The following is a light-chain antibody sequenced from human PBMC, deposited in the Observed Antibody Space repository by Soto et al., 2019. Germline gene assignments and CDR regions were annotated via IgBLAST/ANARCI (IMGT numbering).Light chain of an antibody. CDR3: QQYSNWPPWT. J-gene: IGKJ1*01. CDR2: RAS. CDR1: QSLSGN. Sequence: EIVMTQSPATLALSPLETATLSFNASQSLSGNLAWYQQKPGQAPRLLIFRASTRATGVPARFSGSGSGTEFTLTISGLQSEDFAVYYCQQYSNWPPWTFGPGTKVDIK. V-gene: IGKV3-15*01.